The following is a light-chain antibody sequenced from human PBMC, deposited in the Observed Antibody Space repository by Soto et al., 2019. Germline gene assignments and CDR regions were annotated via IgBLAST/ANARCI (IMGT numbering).Light chain of an antibody. CDR1: SSNIGGNS. CDR3: GSWDSSLSAYV. CDR2: DDN. Sequence: QSVLTQPPSVSAAPGQKVTISCSGSSSNIGGNSVSWYQQLPGTAPKLLIYDDNKRPSGIPDRFSGSKSGTSATLGITGFQTGDEADYYCGSWDSSLSAYVFGTGTKGTV. V-gene: IGLV1-51*01. J-gene: IGLJ1*01.